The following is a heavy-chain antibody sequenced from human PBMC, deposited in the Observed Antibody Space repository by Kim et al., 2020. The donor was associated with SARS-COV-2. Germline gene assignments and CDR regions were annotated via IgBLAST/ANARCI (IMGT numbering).Heavy chain of an antibody. CDR2: ISWNSGSI. J-gene: IGHJ1*01. CDR3: AKDMHDSSGYYYVTFQH. D-gene: IGHD3-22*01. Sequence: GGSLRLSCAASGFTFDDYAMHWVRQAPGKGLEWVSGISWNSGSIGYADSVKGRFTISRDNAKNSLYLQMNSLRAEDTALYYCAKDMHDSSGYYYVTFQH. V-gene: IGHV3-9*01. CDR1: GFTFDDYA.